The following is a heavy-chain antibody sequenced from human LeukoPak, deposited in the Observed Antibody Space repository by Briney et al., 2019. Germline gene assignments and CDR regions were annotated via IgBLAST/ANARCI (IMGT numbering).Heavy chain of an antibody. CDR3: ARGSLLVVAATQYYYGMDV. J-gene: IGHJ6*02. V-gene: IGHV1-8*01. D-gene: IGHD2-15*01. Sequence: ASVKVSCKASGYTFTSYDINWVRQATGQGLEWMGWMNPNNGNTGYAQKFQGRVTMTRNTSISTAYMELSSLRSEDTAVYYCARGSLLVVAATQYYYGMDVWGQGTTVTVSS. CDR2: MNPNNGNT. CDR1: GYTFTSYD.